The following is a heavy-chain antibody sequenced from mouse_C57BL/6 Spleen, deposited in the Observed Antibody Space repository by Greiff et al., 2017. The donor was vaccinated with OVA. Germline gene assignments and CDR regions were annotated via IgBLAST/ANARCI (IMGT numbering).Heavy chain of an antibody. J-gene: IGHJ4*01. CDR2: INPGSGGT. D-gene: IGHD4-1*02. V-gene: IGHV1-54*01. CDR1: GYAFTNYL. Sequence: VQLQQSGAELVRPGTSVKVSCKASGYAFTNYLIEWVKQRPGQGLEWIGVINPGSGGTNYNEKFKGKATLTADKSSSTAYMQLSSLTSEDSAVYFCARRDANWDYDAMDYWGQGTSVTVSS. CDR3: ARRDANWDYDAMDY.